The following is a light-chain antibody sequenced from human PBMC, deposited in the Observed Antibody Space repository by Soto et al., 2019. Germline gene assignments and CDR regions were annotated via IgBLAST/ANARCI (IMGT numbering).Light chain of an antibody. J-gene: IGKJ2*01. CDR3: QQSYSTPYT. CDR2: GAS. V-gene: IGKV3-15*01. Sequence: ETVMTQSPVTLSVSPGERATLSCRASQSVAINLAWYQQRPGQAPRLLIYGASTRATGIPARFSGSGSGTEFTLAINTLQPEDFATYYCQQSYSTPYTFGQGTKLEIK. CDR1: QSVAIN.